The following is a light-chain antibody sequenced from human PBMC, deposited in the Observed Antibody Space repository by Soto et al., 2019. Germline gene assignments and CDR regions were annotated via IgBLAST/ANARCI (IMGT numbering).Light chain of an antibody. J-gene: IGKJ5*01. Sequence: EIVMTQSPATLSLSPGDRSTLSCRASQGVFTWLAWYQQKPGQAPRLFIYDASNRETGIPARFSGSGSGTEFTLTISSLEPEDFAVYYCQQRSKWTITFGQGTRLEIK. V-gene: IGKV3-11*01. CDR2: DAS. CDR1: QGVFTW. CDR3: QQRSKWTIT.